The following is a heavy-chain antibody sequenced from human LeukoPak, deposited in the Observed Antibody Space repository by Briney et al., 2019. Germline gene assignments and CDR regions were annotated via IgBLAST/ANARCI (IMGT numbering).Heavy chain of an antibody. J-gene: IGHJ5*02. CDR1: GGSFSGYY. V-gene: IGHV4-34*01. CDR2: INHSGST. Sequence: SETLSLTCAVYGGSFSGYYWSWLRQPPGKGLEWIGEINHSGSTNYNPSLKSRVTISVDTSKNQFSLKLSSVTAADTAVYYCANDYSNHESGFDPWGQGTLVTVSS. CDR3: ANDYSNHESGFDP. D-gene: IGHD4-4*01.